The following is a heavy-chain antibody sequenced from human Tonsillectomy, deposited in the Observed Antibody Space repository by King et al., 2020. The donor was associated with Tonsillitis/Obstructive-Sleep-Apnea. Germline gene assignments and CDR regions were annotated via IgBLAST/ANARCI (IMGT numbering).Heavy chain of an antibody. CDR1: GITFSSYA. V-gene: IGHV3-23*04. D-gene: IGHD3-10*01. CDR3: AGVRITMVQGVSYYMDV. CDR2: MSDSGGST. J-gene: IGHJ6*03. Sequence: VQLVESGGDLVQPGGSLRLSCAASGITFSSYAMSWVRQAPGKGLEWVSGMSDSGGSTFYADSVKGRFTISRDNSKDTLYLQMNRLRAEDTAVYYCAGVRITMVQGVSYYMDVWGKGTTVIVSS.